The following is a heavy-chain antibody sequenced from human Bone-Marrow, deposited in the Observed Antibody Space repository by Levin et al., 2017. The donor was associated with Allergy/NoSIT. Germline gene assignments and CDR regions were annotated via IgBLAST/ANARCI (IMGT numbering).Heavy chain of an antibody. V-gene: IGHV4-59*01. J-gene: IGHJ5*01. CDR2: IYNSGST. Sequence: SETLSLTCNVSGAPIRNYYWSWIRQSPGKGLEWIGHIYNSGSTTYNPSLKSRVTISVDTSKNQVSLRLSSVSAADTAVYYCARDQVQTYHDFWSGDSWFDSWGQGSLVTVSS. D-gene: IGHD3-3*01. CDR3: ARDQVQTYHDFWSGDSWFDS. CDR1: GAPIRNYY.